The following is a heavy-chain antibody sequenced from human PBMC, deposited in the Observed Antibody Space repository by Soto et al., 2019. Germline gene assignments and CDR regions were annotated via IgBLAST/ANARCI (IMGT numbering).Heavy chain of an antibody. D-gene: IGHD2-2*01. J-gene: IGHJ4*02. V-gene: IGHV3-48*02. Sequence: GGSLRLSCAASGFTFSSYSMNWVRHAPGKGLEWVSYISTTSSTIYHADSVKGRFTISRDNAKNSLYLQMDSLRDEDTAVYYCVRDYCRTTTCRFDYWGQGTPVTVSS. CDR1: GFTFSSYS. CDR2: ISTTSSTI. CDR3: VRDYCRTTTCRFDY.